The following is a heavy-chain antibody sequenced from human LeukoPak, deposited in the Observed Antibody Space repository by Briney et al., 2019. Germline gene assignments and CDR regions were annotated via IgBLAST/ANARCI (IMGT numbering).Heavy chain of an antibody. Sequence: HPGGSLRLSCAASGFTFSSYEMNWVRQAPGKGLEWVSYISSSGSTIYYADSVKGRFTISRDNAKNPLYLQMNSLRAEDTAIYYCARDLTMATTSLNAYWGQGTLVTVSS. V-gene: IGHV3-48*03. CDR3: ARDLTMATTSLNAY. CDR2: ISSSGSTI. D-gene: IGHD5-24*01. J-gene: IGHJ4*02. CDR1: GFTFSSYE.